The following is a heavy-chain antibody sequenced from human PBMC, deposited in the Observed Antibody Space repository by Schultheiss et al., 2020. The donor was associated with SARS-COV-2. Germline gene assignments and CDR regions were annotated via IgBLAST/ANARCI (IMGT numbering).Heavy chain of an antibody. CDR3: ARAKPEWLLLPFDY. J-gene: IGHJ4*02. D-gene: IGHD3-22*01. CDR1: GGSFSGYY. CDR2: INHSGST. V-gene: IGHV4-34*01. Sequence: SETLSLTCAVYGGSFSGYYWSWIRQPPGKGLEWIGEINHSGSTNYNPSLKSRVTISVDTSKNQFSLKLSSVTAADTAVYYCARAKPEWLLLPFDYWGQGTLVTVSS.